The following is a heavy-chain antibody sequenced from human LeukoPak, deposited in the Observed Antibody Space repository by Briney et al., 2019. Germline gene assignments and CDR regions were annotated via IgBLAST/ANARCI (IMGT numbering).Heavy chain of an antibody. V-gene: IGHV3-48*04. CDR3: ARDGRYFDWLSYRGNWFDP. CDR2: ISSSSSTI. J-gene: IGHJ5*02. Sequence: AGGSLRLSCAASGFTFSSYSMNWVRQAPGKGLEWVSYISSSSSTIYYADSVKGRFTISRDNAKNSLYLQMNSLRAEDTAVYYCARDGRYFDWLSYRGNWFDPWGQGTLVTVSS. CDR1: GFTFSSYS. D-gene: IGHD3-9*01.